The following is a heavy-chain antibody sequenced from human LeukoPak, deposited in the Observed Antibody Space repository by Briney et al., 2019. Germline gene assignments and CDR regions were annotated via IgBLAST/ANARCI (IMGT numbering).Heavy chain of an antibody. Sequence: ASVKVSCMASGYTFTGYYMHWVRQAPGQGLEWMGWINPNSGGTNYAQKFQGRVTMTRDTSISTAYMELSRLRSDDTAVYYCARDGVRGVINWFDPWGQGTLVTVSS. CDR1: GYTFTGYY. V-gene: IGHV1-2*02. J-gene: IGHJ5*02. CDR3: ARDGVRGVINWFDP. D-gene: IGHD3-10*01. CDR2: INPNSGGT.